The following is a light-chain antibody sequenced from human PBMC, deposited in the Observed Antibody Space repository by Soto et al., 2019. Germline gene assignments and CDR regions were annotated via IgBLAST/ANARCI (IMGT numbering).Light chain of an antibody. J-gene: IGKJ1*01. CDR1: QSVSSY. Sequence: EIVLTQSAATLSLSPGERATLSCRASQSVSSYLAWYQHKPGQAPRLLIYDASNRATGIPARFSGSGSGTDFTLTISSPEPEDFAVYYCQQRSNWPRTFGQGTKVDIK. V-gene: IGKV3-11*01. CDR3: QQRSNWPRT. CDR2: DAS.